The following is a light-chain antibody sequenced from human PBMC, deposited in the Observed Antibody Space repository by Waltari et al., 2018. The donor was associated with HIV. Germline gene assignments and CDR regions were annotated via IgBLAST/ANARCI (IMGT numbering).Light chain of an antibody. CDR1: TSNIGSKF. CDR2: RNN. Sequence: SVLTQPPSTSGTPGQKVTISCSGSTSNIGSKFVYWYQQFPGTAPKLLIYRNNVRPSGVPDRFSGSKSGSSASLAITGLRSEDEADYYCAAWDVSLSGWVFGGGTKLTVL. J-gene: IGLJ3*02. CDR3: AAWDVSLSGWV. V-gene: IGLV1-47*01.